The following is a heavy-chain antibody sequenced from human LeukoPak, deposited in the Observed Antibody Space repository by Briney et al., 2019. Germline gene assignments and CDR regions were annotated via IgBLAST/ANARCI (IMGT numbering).Heavy chain of an antibody. Sequence: SETLSLTCTVSGGSISSYYWSWIRQPPGKGLEWIGYIYYSGSTNYNPSLKSRVTISVDTSKNQLSLKLSSVTAADTAVYYCARRPYGDSPYYYYYGMDVWGQGTTVTVSS. J-gene: IGHJ6*02. CDR1: GGSISSYY. CDR3: ARRPYGDSPYYYYYGMDV. CDR2: IYYSGST. D-gene: IGHD4-17*01. V-gene: IGHV4-59*01.